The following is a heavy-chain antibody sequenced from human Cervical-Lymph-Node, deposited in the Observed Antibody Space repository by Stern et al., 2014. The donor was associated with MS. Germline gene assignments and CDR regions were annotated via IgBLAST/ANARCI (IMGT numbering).Heavy chain of an antibody. Sequence: QMKLVQSGPEVKKPGTSVKVSCKASGFTFTTSAVQWVRQARGQRLEWIGWIVLGSGDTHYAQILQERVTITRDLSTSTAYMEVRSLRSEDTAVYYCAAGIRVPAAKHFDYWGQGTLVTVSS. D-gene: IGHD2-2*01. CDR1: GFTFTTSA. J-gene: IGHJ4*02. CDR2: IVLGSGDT. V-gene: IGHV1-58*01. CDR3: AAGIRVPAAKHFDY.